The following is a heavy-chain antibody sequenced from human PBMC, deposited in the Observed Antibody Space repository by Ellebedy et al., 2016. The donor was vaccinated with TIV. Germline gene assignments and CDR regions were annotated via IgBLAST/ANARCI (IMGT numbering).Heavy chain of an antibody. CDR1: GSTFSSYW. D-gene: IGHD4-17*01. V-gene: IGHV3-7*03. CDR3: ARLQMTTTFNWFDP. J-gene: IGHJ5*02. CDR2: IKQDGSEK. Sequence: GGSLRLXXAASGSTFSSYWMSWVCQAPGKGLDWVANIKQDGSEKYYVDSVKGRFTISRDNAKNSLYLQMNSLRAEDTAVYYCARLQMTTTFNWFDPWGQGTLVTVSS.